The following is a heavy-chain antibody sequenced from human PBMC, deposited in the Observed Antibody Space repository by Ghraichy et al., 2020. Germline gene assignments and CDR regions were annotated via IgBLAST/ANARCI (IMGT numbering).Heavy chain of an antibody. J-gene: IGHJ6*02. D-gene: IGHD2-2*01. CDR3: TNIVVVPAAMETPFTYYYGMDV. CDR1: GFTFSSYA. V-gene: IGHV3-23*01. CDR2: ISGSGGST. Sequence: GGSLRLSCAASGFTFSSYAMSWVRQAPGKGLEWVSAISGSGGSTYYADSVKGRFTISRDNSKNTLYLQMNSLRAEDTAVYYCTNIVVVPAAMETPFTYYYGMDVWGQGTTVTVSS.